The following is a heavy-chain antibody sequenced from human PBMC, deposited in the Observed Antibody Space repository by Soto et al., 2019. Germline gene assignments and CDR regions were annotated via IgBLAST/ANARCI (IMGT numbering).Heavy chain of an antibody. CDR3: AKVSTGSLALGGFDY. Sequence: GSLRLSCAASGFTFSSYAMSWVRQAPGKGLEWVSAISGSGGSTYYADSVKGRFTISRDNSKNTLYLQMNSLRAEDTAVYYCAKVSTGSLALGGFDYWGQGTLVTVSS. D-gene: IGHD3-10*01. CDR1: GFTFSSYA. V-gene: IGHV3-23*01. CDR2: ISGSGGST. J-gene: IGHJ4*02.